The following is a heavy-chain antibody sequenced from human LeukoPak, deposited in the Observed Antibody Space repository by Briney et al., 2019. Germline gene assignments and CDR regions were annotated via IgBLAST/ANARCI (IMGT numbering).Heavy chain of an antibody. CDR3: ARAGAVVDNWFDS. Sequence: SETLSLTCTVSGGSISSYYWSWIRQPPGKGLEWIGYIYYSGSTNYNPSLKSRVTISVDTSKNQFSLKLTSVTAADTAVYFCARAGAVVDNWFDSWGQGTLVTVSS. D-gene: IGHD2-15*01. J-gene: IGHJ5*01. CDR2: IYYSGST. CDR1: GGSISSYY. V-gene: IGHV4-59*01.